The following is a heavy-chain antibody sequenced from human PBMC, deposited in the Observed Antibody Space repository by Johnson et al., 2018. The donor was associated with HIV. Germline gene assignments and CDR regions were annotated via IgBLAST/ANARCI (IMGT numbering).Heavy chain of an antibody. D-gene: IGHD5-12*01. Sequence: VQLVESGGGLVQPGGSLRLSCAASGFTFSSYAMHWVRQAPGKGLEYVSAISSNGGSTYYANSVKGRFTISRDNSKNTLYLQMGSLRAEDMDVYYCAREEWIRGLRSFGGAFEIWGQVTMVTVSS. CDR2: ISSNGGST. CDR1: GFTFSSYA. CDR3: AREEWIRGLRSFGGAFEI. J-gene: IGHJ3*02. V-gene: IGHV3-64*01.